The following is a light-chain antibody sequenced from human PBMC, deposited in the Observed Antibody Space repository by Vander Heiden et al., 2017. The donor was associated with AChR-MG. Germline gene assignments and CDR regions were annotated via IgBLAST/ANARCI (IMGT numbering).Light chain of an antibody. J-gene: IGLJ2*01. CDR3: AEWDDSLSGGV. V-gene: IGLV1-47*02. CDR2: SNN. CDR1: SSNIGSNY. Sequence: QSVLTQPPSASGTPGQRVTISCSGSSSNIGSNYVYWYQQLPGTATKLLIESNNQRPSGVPDRFACYKSGTYASPAISGLRSEDEADDYCAEWDDSLSGGVFGGGTKLTVL.